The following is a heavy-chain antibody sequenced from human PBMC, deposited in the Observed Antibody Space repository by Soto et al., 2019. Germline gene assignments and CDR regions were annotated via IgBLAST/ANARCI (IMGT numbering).Heavy chain of an antibody. CDR1: GFTFGDYA. J-gene: IGHJ6*02. D-gene: IGHD2-15*01. Sequence: GGSLRLSCTASGFTFGDYAMSWARQAPGKGLEWVGFIRSKAYGWTTEYAASVKGRFTISRDDSKSIAYLQMNSLKTEDTAVYYCTRDSLQLRYCSGGSCYSGYYYGMDVWGQGTTVTVSS. V-gene: IGHV3-49*04. CDR2: IRSKAYGWTT. CDR3: TRDSLQLRYCSGGSCYSGYYYGMDV.